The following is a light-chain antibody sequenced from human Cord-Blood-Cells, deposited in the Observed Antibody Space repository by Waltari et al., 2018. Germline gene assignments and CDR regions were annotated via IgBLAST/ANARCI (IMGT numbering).Light chain of an antibody. Sequence: QSALTQPASVSGSPGQSITISCTGTSSDVGSYNLVSWYQQHPGKAPKLLIYEGMKRPSGVSNRFSCSKAGNTASLTISGLQAEDEADYYCCSYAGSSTYVFGTGTKVTVL. CDR3: CSYAGSSTYV. CDR2: EGM. V-gene: IGLV2-23*01. J-gene: IGLJ1*01. CDR1: SSDVGSYNL.